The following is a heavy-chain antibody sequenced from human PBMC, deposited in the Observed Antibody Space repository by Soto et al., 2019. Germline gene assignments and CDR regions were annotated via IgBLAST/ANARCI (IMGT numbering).Heavy chain of an antibody. J-gene: IGHJ4*02. D-gene: IGHD3-16*01. CDR2: ISGGGGNT. CDR3: AKDGSYSDSPTESDS. CDR1: DFTFTSDG. Sequence: GGSLRFFGAAFDFTFTSDGKNWHHQAPAKGLEWVSGISGGGGNTFYADSVKGRFTISRDNSKNTVYLQMNSLRAEDTAVYYCAKDGSYSDSPTESDSWGQGILVTVSS. V-gene: IGHV3-23*01.